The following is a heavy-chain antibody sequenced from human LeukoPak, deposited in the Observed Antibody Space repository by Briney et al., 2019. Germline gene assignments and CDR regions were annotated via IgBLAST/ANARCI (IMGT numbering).Heavy chain of an antibody. J-gene: IGHJ5*02. CDR3: ARVGLSYTNPNNYFDP. CDR2: IYSGGST. CDR1: GFTVSSNY. V-gene: IGHV3-53*01. D-gene: IGHD2-2*02. Sequence: GGSLRLSCAASGFTVSSNYMSWVRQAPGKGLEWVSVIYSGGSTYYADSVKGRFTISRDNSKNTLYLQMNSLRAEDTAVYYCARVGLSYTNPNNYFDPWGQGTLVTVSS.